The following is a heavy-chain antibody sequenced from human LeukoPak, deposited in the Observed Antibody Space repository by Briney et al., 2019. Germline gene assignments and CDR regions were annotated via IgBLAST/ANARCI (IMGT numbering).Heavy chain of an antibody. CDR2: IYYSGST. J-gene: IGHJ4*02. D-gene: IGHD3-22*01. CDR1: GGSISSGGYY. CDR3: ARGGGYYYPYCFDY. V-gene: IGHV4-31*03. Sequence: SETLSLTCTVSGGSISSGGYYWSCIRQHPGKGLEWIGYIYYSGSTYYNPSLKSRVTISVDTSKNQFSLKLSSVTAADTAVYYCARGGGYYYPYCFDYWGQGTLVTVSS.